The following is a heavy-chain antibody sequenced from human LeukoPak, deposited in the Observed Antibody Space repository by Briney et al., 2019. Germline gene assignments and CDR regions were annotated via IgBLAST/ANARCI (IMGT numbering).Heavy chain of an antibody. CDR2: ISGSGGST. CDR3: AKAIFGVVITPYYFDY. CDR1: GFTFSSYA. Sequence: PLGSLRLSCAASGFTFSSYAMSWVRQAPGKGLEWVSAISGSGGSTYYADSVKGRFTISRDNSKNTLYLQMNSLRAEDTAVYYCAKAIFGVVITPYYFDYWGQGTLVTVSS. D-gene: IGHD3-3*01. V-gene: IGHV3-23*01. J-gene: IGHJ4*02.